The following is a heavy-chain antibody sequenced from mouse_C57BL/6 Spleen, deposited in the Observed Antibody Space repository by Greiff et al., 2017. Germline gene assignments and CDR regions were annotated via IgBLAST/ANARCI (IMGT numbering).Heavy chain of an antibody. J-gene: IGHJ2*01. CDR1: GYSFTSYY. CDR3: ARPYYGSTFDY. CDR2: IYPGSGNT. Sequence: QVQLQQSGPELVKPGASVKISCKASGYSFTSYYIHWVKQRPGQGLEWIGWIYPGSGNTKYNEKFKGKATLTADTSSSTAYMQLSSLTSEDSAVYYCARPYYGSTFDYWGQGTTLTVSS. V-gene: IGHV1-66*01. D-gene: IGHD1-1*01.